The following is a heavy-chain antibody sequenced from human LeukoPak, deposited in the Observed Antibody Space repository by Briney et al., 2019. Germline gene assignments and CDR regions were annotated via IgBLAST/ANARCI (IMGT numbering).Heavy chain of an antibody. CDR1: GGSFSGYY. V-gene: IGHV4-59*08. CDR2: IYYSGST. CDR3: ARHYTTATIQDAFDI. J-gene: IGHJ3*02. Sequence: PSETLSLTCAVYGGSFSGYYWGWIRQPPGKGLEWIGYIYYSGSTNYNPSLKSRVTISVDTSKNQFSLKLRSVTAADTAVYYCARHYTTATIQDAFDIWGQGTMVTVSS. D-gene: IGHD5-12*01.